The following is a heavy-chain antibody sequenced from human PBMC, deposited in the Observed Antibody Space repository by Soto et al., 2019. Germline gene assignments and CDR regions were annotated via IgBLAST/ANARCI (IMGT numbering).Heavy chain of an antibody. J-gene: IGHJ6*02. Sequence: ASVKVSCKASGYTFTSYDINWVRQATGQGLEWMGWRNPNSGNTGYAQKFQGRVTMTRNTSISTAYMELSSLRSEDTAVYYCARGQVVYHDTSGYPWYYGMDVWGQGTTVTVSS. CDR2: RNPNSGNT. CDR1: GYTFTSYD. V-gene: IGHV1-8*01. CDR3: ARGQVVYHDTSGYPWYYGMDV. D-gene: IGHD3-22*01.